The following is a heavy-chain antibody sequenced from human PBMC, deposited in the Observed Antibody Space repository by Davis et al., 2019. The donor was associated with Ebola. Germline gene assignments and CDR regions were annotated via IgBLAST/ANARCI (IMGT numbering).Heavy chain of an antibody. J-gene: IGHJ4*02. V-gene: IGHV3-23*01. D-gene: IGHD2-2*02. CDR1: GFTFRTYA. CDR2: VSGSGTTT. CDR3: AKASWGPAARPLLDS. Sequence: GESLKISCAASGFTFRTYAMNWVRQAPGKGLEWVSAVSGSGTTTSYADSVKGRFTISRDNSNTTLFLQMNSLRVEDTARYYCAKASWGPAARPLLDSWGQGTLVTVSS.